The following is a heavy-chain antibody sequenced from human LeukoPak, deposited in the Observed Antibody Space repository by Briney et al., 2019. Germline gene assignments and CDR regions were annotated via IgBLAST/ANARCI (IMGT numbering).Heavy chain of an antibody. CDR1: GFTFSSYA. D-gene: IGHD3-9*01. CDR2: ISYDGSNK. Sequence: GGSLRLSCAASGFTFSSYAMHWARQAPGKGLEWVAVISYDGSNKYYADSVKGRFTIYRDNSKNTLYLQMNSLRAEDTAVYYCARASEGFDWLLASFDYWGQGTLVTVSS. J-gene: IGHJ4*02. V-gene: IGHV3-30-3*01. CDR3: ARASEGFDWLLASFDY.